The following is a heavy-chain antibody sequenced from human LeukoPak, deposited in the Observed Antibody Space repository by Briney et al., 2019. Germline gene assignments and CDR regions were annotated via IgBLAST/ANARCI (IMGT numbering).Heavy chain of an antibody. Sequence: GGSLSLFRVLSGSTLSHYAVLWVRQAAGREREGVEGISDSGGGTQYADFVKERFTISRDNPKNTLFLQMNSLRSEDTAVYFCAKRAVVIRVILVGFHKEAYYFESWGQGALVTVSA. V-gene: IGHV3-23*01. CDR2: ISDSGGGT. CDR1: GSTLSHYA. CDR3: AKRAVVIRVILVGFHKEAYYFES. J-gene: IGHJ4*02. D-gene: IGHD3/OR15-3a*01.